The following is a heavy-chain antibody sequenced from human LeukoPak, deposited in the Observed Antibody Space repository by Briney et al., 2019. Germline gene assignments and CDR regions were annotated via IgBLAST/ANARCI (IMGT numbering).Heavy chain of an antibody. Sequence: GASVKVSCKASGYAFTSYGISWVRQAPGQGLEWMGRIIPILGIANYAQKFQGRVTITADKSTSTAYMELSSLRSEDTAVYYCARDAADYGGNPLLCYWGQGTLVTVSS. V-gene: IGHV1-69*04. D-gene: IGHD4-17*01. J-gene: IGHJ4*02. CDR1: GYAFTSYG. CDR3: ARDAADYGGNPLLCY. CDR2: IIPILGIA.